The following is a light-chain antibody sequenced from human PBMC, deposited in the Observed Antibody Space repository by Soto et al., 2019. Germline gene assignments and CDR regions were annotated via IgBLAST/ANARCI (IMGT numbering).Light chain of an antibody. J-gene: IGKJ1*01. CDR3: QQRSNWPPTWT. V-gene: IGKV3-11*01. CDR2: DAS. CDR1: QSVSSY. Sequence: EIVLTQSPATLSLSPGERATLSCRASQSVSSYLAWYQQTPGQAPRLLIYDASNRATGIPARFSGSGSGTDFTLTISSLAPEDFAVYYCQQRSNWPPTWTFGQGTKVEIK.